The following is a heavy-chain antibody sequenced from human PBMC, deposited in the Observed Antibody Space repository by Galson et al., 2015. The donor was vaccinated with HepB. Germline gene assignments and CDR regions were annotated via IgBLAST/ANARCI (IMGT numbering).Heavy chain of an antibody. D-gene: IGHD3-22*01. J-gene: IGHJ4*02. CDR2: ISGSGGST. CDR3: AKDVQRNYYDSSGYTHH. CDR1: GFTFSSYA. V-gene: IGHV3-23*01. Sequence: SLRLSCAASGFTFSSYAMSWVRQAPGKGLEWVSAISGSGGSTYYADSVKGRFTISRDNSKNTLYLQMNSLRAEDTAVYYCAKDVQRNYYDSSGYTHHWGQGTLVTVSS.